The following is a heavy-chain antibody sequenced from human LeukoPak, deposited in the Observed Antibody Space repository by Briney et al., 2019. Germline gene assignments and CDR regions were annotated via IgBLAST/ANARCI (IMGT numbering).Heavy chain of an antibody. J-gene: IGHJ4*02. CDR2: ISISGTTT. D-gene: IGHD3-10*01. V-gene: IGHV3-11*01. CDR1: GFTFSDYY. Sequence: GGSLRLSCAASGFTFSDYYMTWIRQTPGKGLEWFSYISISGTTTFYVDSVKGRFTISRDNTKNSLYLQMNSLRAEDTAMYYCARGTMASDFWGQGTLVTVSS. CDR3: ARGTMASDF.